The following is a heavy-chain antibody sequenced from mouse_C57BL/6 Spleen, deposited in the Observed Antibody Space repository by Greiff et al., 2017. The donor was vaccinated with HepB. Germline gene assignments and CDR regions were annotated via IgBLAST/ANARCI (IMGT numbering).Heavy chain of an antibody. Sequence: QVQLQQSGAELVRPGSSVKLSCKASGYTFTSYWMHWVKQRPIQGLEWIGNIDPSDSETHYNQKFKDKATLTVDKSSSTAYMQLSSLTSEDSAVYYCARGVRRGLWYFDVWGTGTTVTVSS. CDR1: GYTFTSYW. J-gene: IGHJ1*03. CDR2: IDPSDSET. V-gene: IGHV1-52*01. D-gene: IGHD2-14*01. CDR3: ARGVRRGLWYFDV.